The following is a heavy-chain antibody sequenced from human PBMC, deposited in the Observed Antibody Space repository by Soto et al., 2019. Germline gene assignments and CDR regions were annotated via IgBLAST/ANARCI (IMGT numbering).Heavy chain of an antibody. CDR3: ARHEVHSSGFTDY. D-gene: IGHD6-19*01. J-gene: IGHJ4*02. CDR1: CGSISSYY. CDR2: IDYSGST. V-gene: IGHV4-59*01. Sequence: SETLSLTCTGSCGSISSYYWSWMRHPPGKGLEWIGYIDYSGSTNYNPSLKSRVTISVDTSKNQFSLKLSSVTAADTAVYYCARHEVHSSGFTDYWGQGTLVTVSS.